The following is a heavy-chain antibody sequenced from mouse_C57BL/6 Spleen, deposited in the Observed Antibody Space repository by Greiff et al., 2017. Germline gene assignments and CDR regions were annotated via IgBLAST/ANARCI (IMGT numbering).Heavy chain of an antibody. V-gene: IGHV1-26*01. CDR3: ANGGAMDY. Sequence: EVQLQQSGAELVKPGASVKISCKASGYTFTDYYMNWVKQSHGKSLEWIGDINPNNGGTRYTPKVKGKATLTVDKSSSTAYLALRSLTSGDSAVYYCANGGAMDYWGQGTSVTVSS. CDR1: GYTFTDYY. CDR2: INPNNGGT. J-gene: IGHJ4*01.